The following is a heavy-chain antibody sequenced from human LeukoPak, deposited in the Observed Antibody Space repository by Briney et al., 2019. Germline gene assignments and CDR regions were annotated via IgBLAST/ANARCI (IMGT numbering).Heavy chain of an antibody. J-gene: IGHJ6*03. CDR1: GFTFSSYD. CDR3: AKPGNQALGHHYLDV. CDR2: IPATGYTT. Sequence: PGGSLRLSCAASGFTFSSYDKSWVRQAPGKGLEWVSSIPATGYTTYYADSVMGRFTVSRDNSENTLYLQMNTLRAEDTAVYYCAKPGNQALGHHYLDVWGKGTTVSVSS. V-gene: IGHV3-23*01. D-gene: IGHD3-16*01.